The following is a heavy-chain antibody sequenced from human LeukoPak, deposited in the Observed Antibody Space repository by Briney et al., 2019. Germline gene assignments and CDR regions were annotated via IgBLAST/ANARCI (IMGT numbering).Heavy chain of an antibody. CDR3: AEAWGSRHIVLVTAINY. D-gene: IGHD2-21*02. V-gene: IGHV1-2*02. Sequence: ASVKVSCKASGYTFTGYYMHWVRQAPGQGLEWMGWINPNSGGTNYAQKFQGRVTMTRDTSISTAYMELSRLRSDDTAVYYCAEAWGSRHIVLVTAINYWGQGTLVTVSS. J-gene: IGHJ4*02. CDR1: GYTFTGYY. CDR2: INPNSGGT.